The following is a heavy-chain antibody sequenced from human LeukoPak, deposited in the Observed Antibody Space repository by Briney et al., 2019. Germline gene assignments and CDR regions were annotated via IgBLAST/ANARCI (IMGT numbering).Heavy chain of an antibody. J-gene: IGHJ4*02. CDR2: INHSGST. CDR3: ARGGGGIERSWYLFFGY. Sequence: PSETLSLTCAVYGGSFSGYYWSWIRQPPGKGLEWIGEINHSGSTNYNPSLKSRVTISVDTSKNQFSLKLSSVTAADTAVHYCARGGGGIERSWYLFFGYWGQGTLVTVSS. D-gene: IGHD6-13*01. V-gene: IGHV4-34*01. CDR1: GGSFSGYY.